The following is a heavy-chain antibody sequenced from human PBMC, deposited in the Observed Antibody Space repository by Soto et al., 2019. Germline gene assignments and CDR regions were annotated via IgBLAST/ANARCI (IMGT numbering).Heavy chain of an antibody. J-gene: IGHJ4*02. CDR2: ISGSGGIT. CDR1: GFPFSSYA. CDR3: AKSLSASPNYFFDS. V-gene: IGHV3-23*01. Sequence: PWGSLRLSCAASGFPFSSYAMIFFRQAPGKGLEWVSGISGSGGITYYADSVKGRFTISRDNSKNTLYLQMNSLRADDTAVYFCAKSLSASPNYFFDSWGQGTLVTVSS. D-gene: IGHD1-1*01.